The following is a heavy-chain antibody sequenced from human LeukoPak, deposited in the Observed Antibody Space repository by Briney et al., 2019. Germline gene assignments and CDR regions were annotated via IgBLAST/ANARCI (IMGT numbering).Heavy chain of an antibody. CDR1: GFTFSSYW. CDR3: ASGIGVGDSFDI. Sequence: GGSLRLSRAASGFTFSSYWMYWVRQAPGKGLVWVSRINSDARNTNYADSVQGRFTISRDNAKNTLYLQMNSLRVEDTAVYYCASGIGVGDSFDIWGQGTMVTVSS. D-gene: IGHD3-3*01. V-gene: IGHV3-74*01. CDR2: INSDARNT. J-gene: IGHJ3*02.